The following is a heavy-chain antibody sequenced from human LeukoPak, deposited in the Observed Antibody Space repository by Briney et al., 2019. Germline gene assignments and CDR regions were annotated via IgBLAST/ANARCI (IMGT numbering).Heavy chain of an antibody. Sequence: GGSLRLSCAASGFTFSSYSMNWVRQAPGKGLEWVSSISSSSSYIYYADSVKGRFTISRDNAKNSLYLQMNSLGAEDKAVYYCARYGSGSYDYWGLGTLVTVSS. CDR1: GFTFSSYS. J-gene: IGHJ4*02. CDR2: ISSSSSYI. V-gene: IGHV3-21*01. CDR3: ARYGSGSYDY. D-gene: IGHD3-10*01.